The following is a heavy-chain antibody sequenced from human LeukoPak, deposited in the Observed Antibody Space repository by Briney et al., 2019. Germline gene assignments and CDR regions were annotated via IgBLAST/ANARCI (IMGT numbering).Heavy chain of an antibody. D-gene: IGHD3-10*01. V-gene: IGHV3-7*03. CDR3: ASFYGSGSYYPYFDY. CDR2: IKQDGSEK. Sequence: GGPLRLSCAASGFTFSSYWMSWVRQAPGKGLEWAANIKQDGSEKYYVDSVKGRFTISRDNAKNSLYLQMNSLRAEDTAVYYCASFYGSGSYYPYFDYWGQGTLVTVSS. CDR1: GFTFSSYW. J-gene: IGHJ4*02.